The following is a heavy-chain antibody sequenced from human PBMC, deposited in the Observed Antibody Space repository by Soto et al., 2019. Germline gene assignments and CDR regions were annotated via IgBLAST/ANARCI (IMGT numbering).Heavy chain of an antibody. CDR1: GGSISSYY. D-gene: IGHD6-13*01. CDR2: IYYSGST. J-gene: IGHJ4*02. Sequence: PSETLSLTCTVSGGSISSYYWSWIRQPPGKGLEWIGYIYYSGSTNYNPSLKSRVTISVDTSKNQFSLKLSSVTAADTAVYYCARGLYSSSWYYWGQGTLVTVSS. CDR3: ARGLYSSSWYY. V-gene: IGHV4-59*08.